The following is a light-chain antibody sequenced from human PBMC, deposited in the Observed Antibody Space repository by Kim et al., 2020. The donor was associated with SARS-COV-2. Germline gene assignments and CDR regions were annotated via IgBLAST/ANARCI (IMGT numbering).Light chain of an antibody. CDR2: DVN. CDR3: SSYTSSSTLVV. J-gene: IGLJ2*01. CDR1: RSDIGGYNY. V-gene: IGLV2-14*03. Sequence: QSALTQPASVSGSPGQSITISCTGTRSDIGGYNYVSWYQQHPGKAPQLVIYDVNDRPSGVSNRFSGSKSGNTASLTISGLQAEDEADYYCSSYTSSSTLVVFGGGTKLTVL.